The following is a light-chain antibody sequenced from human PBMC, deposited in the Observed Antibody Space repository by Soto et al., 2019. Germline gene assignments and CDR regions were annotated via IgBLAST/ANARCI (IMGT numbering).Light chain of an antibody. Sequence: QSVLNQPPSTSGTPGQRVTISCSGSSSNIGGEAVNWYQQLPGTAPKLLIYSYNQRPSGVPDRFSGSKSGTSASLAISGLQSEDEADYICAAGDDSLNGYVFGTGNKVTV. CDR3: AAGDDSLNGYV. J-gene: IGLJ1*01. CDR1: SSNIGGEA. V-gene: IGLV1-44*01. CDR2: SYN.